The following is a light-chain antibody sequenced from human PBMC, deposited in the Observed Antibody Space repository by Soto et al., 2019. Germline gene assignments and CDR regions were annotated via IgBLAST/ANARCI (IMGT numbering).Light chain of an antibody. J-gene: IGLJ1*01. CDR1: SSNIGSNT. CDR3: AAWDDSLNGYV. Sequence: QSVLTQPPSASGTPGKRVTISCSGSSSNIGSNTVNWYQQLPGTAPNLLIYSNNQRPSGVPDRFSGSKSGTSASLAISGLQSEDEADYYCAAWDDSLNGYVFGTGTKLTVL. CDR2: SNN. V-gene: IGLV1-44*01.